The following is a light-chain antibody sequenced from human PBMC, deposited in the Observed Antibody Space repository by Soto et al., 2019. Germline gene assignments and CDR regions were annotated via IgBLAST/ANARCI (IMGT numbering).Light chain of an antibody. J-gene: IGLJ1*01. Sequence: QSVLTQPASVSASPGQSITISCTGTSTDIGAYKFVSWYQQHPGKAPKLMIYDVTSRPSGVSNRFSGSKSGNTASLTISGLQADDEADYYCNSYTSSSTYVFGTGTKVTVL. CDR3: NSYTSSSTYV. CDR2: DVT. V-gene: IGLV2-14*03. CDR1: STDIGAYKF.